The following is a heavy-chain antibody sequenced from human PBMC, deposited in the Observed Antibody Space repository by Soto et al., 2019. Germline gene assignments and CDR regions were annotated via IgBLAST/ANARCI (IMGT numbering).Heavy chain of an antibody. J-gene: IGHJ3*02. Sequence: QGQLLQSGDEVKKPGASVRVSCRASGYDFTSYGISWVRQAPGRGRQWVSWISAYNGKRDTAQKFQGSVTMTLDTSTDTAHMELGDLTSADTAVYYCARGRIVASIHDAFEIWGQGTMVAVSS. CDR2: ISAYNGKR. CDR3: ARGRIVASIHDAFEI. V-gene: IGHV1-18*01. CDR1: GYDFTSYG. D-gene: IGHD2-21*01.